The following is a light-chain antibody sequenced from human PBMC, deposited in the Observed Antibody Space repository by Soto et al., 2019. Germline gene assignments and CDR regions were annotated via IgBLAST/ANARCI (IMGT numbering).Light chain of an antibody. V-gene: IGKV1-5*03. CDR1: QSISSW. J-gene: IGKJ1*01. CDR2: KAS. CDR3: QQYDSYWT. Sequence: DIPMTQSPSTLSASVGDRVTITCRASQSISSWLAWYQQKPGKPPNLLIYKASTLESGVPSRFSGSGSGTEFTLTISSLQPDDFATYYCQQYDSYWTFGQGTKVEIK.